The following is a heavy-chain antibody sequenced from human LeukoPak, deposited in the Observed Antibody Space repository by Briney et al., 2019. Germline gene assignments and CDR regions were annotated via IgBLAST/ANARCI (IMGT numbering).Heavy chain of an antibody. CDR1: GGSISSGGYS. Sequence: PSETLSLTCAVSGGSISSGGYSWSWIRQPPGKGLEWIGYIYHSGSTYYNPSLKSRVTISVDTSKNQFSLKLSSVTAADTAVYYCARDLNGAFDIWGQGTMVTVSS. V-gene: IGHV4-30-4*07. D-gene: IGHD2-8*01. CDR2: IYHSGST. J-gene: IGHJ3*02. CDR3: ARDLNGAFDI.